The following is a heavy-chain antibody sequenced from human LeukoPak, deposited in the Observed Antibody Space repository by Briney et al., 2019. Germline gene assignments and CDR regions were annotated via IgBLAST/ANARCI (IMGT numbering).Heavy chain of an antibody. Sequence: QTGGSLRLSCEVSGFRFSTYWMTWVRQAPGKGLEWVANIKEDGSDKYYVDSVKGRFTISRDNAKNSAYLQMNSLRAEDTAVYYCARGSGWTDYWGQGTLVTVSS. D-gene: IGHD6-19*01. CDR1: GFRFSTYW. V-gene: IGHV3-7*01. CDR2: IKEDGSDK. CDR3: ARGSGWTDY. J-gene: IGHJ4*02.